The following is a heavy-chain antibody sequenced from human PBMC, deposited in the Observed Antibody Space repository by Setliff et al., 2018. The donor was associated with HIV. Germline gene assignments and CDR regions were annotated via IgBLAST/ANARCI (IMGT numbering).Heavy chain of an antibody. CDR2: IYHSGSI. CDR1: AYSINSGYY. CDR3: ARLAPAMVYELDY. D-gene: IGHD5-18*01. Sequence: SETLSLTCAVSAYSINSGYYWGWIRQPLGKGLEWIGSIYHSGSIYYNPSLKSRVTISVDTSKNQFSLKLSSVTAADTAVYYCARLAPAMVYELDYWGPGMLVTVSS. V-gene: IGHV4-38-2*01. J-gene: IGHJ4*02.